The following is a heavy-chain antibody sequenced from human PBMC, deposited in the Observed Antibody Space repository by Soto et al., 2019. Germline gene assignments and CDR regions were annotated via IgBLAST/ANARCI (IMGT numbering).Heavy chain of an antibody. CDR1: GGSISSHY. J-gene: IGHJ4*02. CDR2: IYTSGST. Sequence: QVQLQESGPGLVKPSETLSLTCTVSGGSISSHYWSWIRQPAGKGLEWIGRIYTSGSTNYNPSLTSRVTMSVDTSKNQCSLTLSSVTAADTAVYYCARSLKLAQWDYWGQGTLVTVSS. D-gene: IGHD6-6*01. V-gene: IGHV4-4*07. CDR3: ARSLKLAQWDY.